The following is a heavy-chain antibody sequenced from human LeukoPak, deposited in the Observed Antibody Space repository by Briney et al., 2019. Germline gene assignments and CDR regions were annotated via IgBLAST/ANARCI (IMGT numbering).Heavy chain of an antibody. CDR1: GYTFTSYG. D-gene: IGHD5-18*01. Sequence: ASVKVSCKASGYTFTSYGISWVRQAPGQGLEWMGWINAYNGNTNYAQKLQGRVTMTRDTSISTAYMELSRLRSDDTAVYYCARKGYSYAHYYYYMDVWGKGTTVTVSS. CDR3: ARKGYSYAHYYYYMDV. CDR2: INAYNGNT. V-gene: IGHV1-18*01. J-gene: IGHJ6*03.